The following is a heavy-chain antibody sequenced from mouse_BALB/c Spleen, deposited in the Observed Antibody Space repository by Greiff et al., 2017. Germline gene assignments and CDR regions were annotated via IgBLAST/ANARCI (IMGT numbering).Heavy chain of an antibody. J-gene: IGHJ2*01. CDR3: TKRGIYYED. CDR2: IYPSDSYT. CDR1: GYTFTSYW. Sequence: QVQLQQPGAELVRPGASVKLSCKASGYTFTSYWMNWVKQRPEQGLEWIGNIYPSDSYTNYNQKFKDKATLTVDKSSSTAYMQLSSPTSEDSAVYYCTKRGIYYEDWGQGTTLTVSS. V-gene: IGHV1-69*02.